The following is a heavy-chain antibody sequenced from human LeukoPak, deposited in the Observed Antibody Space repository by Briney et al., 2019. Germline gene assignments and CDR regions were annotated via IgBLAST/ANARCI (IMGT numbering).Heavy chain of an antibody. CDR2: IGSGGHT. J-gene: IGHJ4*02. D-gene: IGHD3-22*01. V-gene: IGHV3-69-1*01. Sequence: GGSLRLSCDASGFSFSDYGMNWVRQAPGKGLEWVSSIGSGGHTFYADSVKGRFTTSRDNAKNSMYLQMNSLRAEDTAVYYCARGGYPRYWGQGSLVTVSS. CDR3: ARGGYPRY. CDR1: GFSFSDYG.